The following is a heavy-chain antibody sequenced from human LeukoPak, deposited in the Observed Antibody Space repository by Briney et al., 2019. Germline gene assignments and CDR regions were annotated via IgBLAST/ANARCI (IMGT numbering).Heavy chain of an antibody. V-gene: IGHV4-39*07. D-gene: IGHD3-16*02. Sequence: PSETLSLTCTVSGDSINSGNYYWGWIRQPPGKGLEWIGSIYYSGSAYYKWSLKSRATISIDTSKNQFSLRLTSVTAADTAVYYCAREILRLGELSDFDYWGQGTLVTVSS. CDR3: AREILRLGELSDFDY. CDR1: GDSINSGNYY. J-gene: IGHJ4*02. CDR2: IYYSGSA.